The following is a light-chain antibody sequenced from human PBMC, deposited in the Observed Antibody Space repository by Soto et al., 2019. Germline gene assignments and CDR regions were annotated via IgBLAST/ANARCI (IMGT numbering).Light chain of an antibody. CDR1: RSVTNNY. J-gene: IGKJ1*01. CDR2: GAS. Sequence: EIVLTQSPGTLYLSPGERATLSCRASRSVTNNYVAWYQRKPGQAPRLLIYGASSRANDIPGRFSGTGSGTDFSLTITRLEPEDFAVYYCHQYGSSPPTFGQRTKLEI. CDR3: HQYGSSPPT. V-gene: IGKV3-20*01.